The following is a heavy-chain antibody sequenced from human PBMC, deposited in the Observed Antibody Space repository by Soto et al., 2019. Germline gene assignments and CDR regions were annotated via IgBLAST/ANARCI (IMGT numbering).Heavy chain of an antibody. D-gene: IGHD3-9*01. CDR1: GFTFSSYA. V-gene: IGHV3-23*01. CDR3: ATGLRYFDWSFDY. CDR2: ISGSGGST. J-gene: IGHJ4*02. Sequence: PGGSLRLSCAASGFTFSSYAMSWVRQAPGKGLEWVSAISGSGGSTYYADSVKGRFTISRDNSKNTLYLQMNSLRAEDTAVYYCATGLRYFDWSFDYWGQGTLVTVSS.